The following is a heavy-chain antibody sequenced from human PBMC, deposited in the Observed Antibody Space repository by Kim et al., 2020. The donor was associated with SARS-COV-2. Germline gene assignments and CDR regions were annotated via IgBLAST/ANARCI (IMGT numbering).Heavy chain of an antibody. V-gene: IGHV1-18*04. Sequence: ASVKVSCKGSGYTFSNYGITWVRQAPGQGLEWMGWISAYNGYTNYVQRLQGRVTMTTDSATSTVYLELRSLRSDDTAVYYCARGGLYCSSSSGCHGLEVWGQGTTVIVSS. CDR2: ISAYNGYT. J-gene: IGHJ6*02. D-gene: IGHD2-2*01. CDR1: GYTFSNYG. CDR3: ARGGLYCSSSSGCHGLEV.